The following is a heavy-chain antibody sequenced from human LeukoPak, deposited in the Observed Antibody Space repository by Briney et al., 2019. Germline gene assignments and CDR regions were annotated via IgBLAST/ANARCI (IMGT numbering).Heavy chain of an antibody. CDR3: AKVGPGCSSTSCYPGY. V-gene: IGHV3-23*01. D-gene: IGHD2-2*01. Sequence: GGSLRLSCAASRFRFSTFPMGWVRQAPGKGLEWVSGISAGGETTFYADSVRGRLTISRDNSKNTVYLQMNSLRAEDTAVYYCAKVGPGCSSTSCYPGYWGQGTLVTVSS. CDR1: RFRFSTFP. J-gene: IGHJ4*02. CDR2: ISAGGETT.